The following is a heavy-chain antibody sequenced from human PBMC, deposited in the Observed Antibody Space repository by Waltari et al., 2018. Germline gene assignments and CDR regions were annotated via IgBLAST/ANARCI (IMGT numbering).Heavy chain of an antibody. CDR1: GGTFSSYA. V-gene: IGHV1-69*01. Sequence: QAQLVQSGAEVKQPGSSVKVSCKSSGGTFSSYAISWVRQAPGQGLEWMGGMIPIFGTANYAQKFPGRVTITADESTSTAYMELSSLRSEDTAVYYCARESRQWELLLRFDYWGQGTLVTVSS. D-gene: IGHD1-26*01. CDR3: ARESRQWELLLRFDY. J-gene: IGHJ4*02. CDR2: MIPIFGTA.